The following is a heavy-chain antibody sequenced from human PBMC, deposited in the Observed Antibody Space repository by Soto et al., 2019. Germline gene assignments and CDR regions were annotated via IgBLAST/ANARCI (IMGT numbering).Heavy chain of an antibody. Sequence: EVRLVESGGGLVQPGGSLRLSCAASGFTFGTYEMNWVRQAPGKGLEWVSYISRSGSTIYYADSVKGRFTISRDNAKNSLYLQLNSLRAEDTAVYYCARDPSLSSSSYLSYYYGMDVWGQGTTVTVSS. CDR1: GFTFGTYE. D-gene: IGHD6-6*01. CDR2: ISRSGSTI. CDR3: ARDPSLSSSSYLSYYYGMDV. V-gene: IGHV3-48*03. J-gene: IGHJ6*02.